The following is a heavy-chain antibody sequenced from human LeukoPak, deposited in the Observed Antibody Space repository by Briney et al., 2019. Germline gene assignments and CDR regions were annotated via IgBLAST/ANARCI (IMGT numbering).Heavy chain of an antibody. CDR1: GGSISSYY. Sequence: PSETLSLTCTVSGGSISSYYWSWIRQPPGKGLEWIGYIYYSGSTNYNPSLKRRVTISVDTSKDQFSLKLSSVTAADTAVYYCANLVGADYFDYWGQGTLVTVSS. V-gene: IGHV4-59*01. J-gene: IGHJ4*02. CDR3: ANLVGADYFDY. D-gene: IGHD1-26*01. CDR2: IYYSGST.